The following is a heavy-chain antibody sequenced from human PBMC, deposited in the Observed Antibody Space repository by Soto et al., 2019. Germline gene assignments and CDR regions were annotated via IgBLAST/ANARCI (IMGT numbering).Heavy chain of an antibody. CDR2: IYYTGTS. J-gene: IGHJ4*02. D-gene: IGHD1-26*01. Sequence: HLQLQESGPGLVKPSETLSLTCTVSGDSISSTSFYWGWIRQPPGEGLECIGSIYYTGTSYYTPPLMRPVAISLHSSKVHVRLNLSNVAAADTAAYYCVYSWRTGDSYCFDYWGQGSLVAVSS. V-gene: IGHV4-39*01. CDR3: VYSWRTGDSYCFDY. CDR1: GDSISSTSFY.